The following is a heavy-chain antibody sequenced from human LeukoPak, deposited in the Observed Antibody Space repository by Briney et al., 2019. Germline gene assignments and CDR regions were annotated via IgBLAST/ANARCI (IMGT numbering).Heavy chain of an antibody. V-gene: IGHV3-7*03. J-gene: IGHJ3*02. CDR3: ARSEGSEKDDAFDI. CDR1: GFTFSTCW. CDR2: MNQDGSLQ. Sequence: PGGSLRLSRAASGFTFSTCWMNWVRQAPGTGLEWVANMNQDGSLQYYVDSVKGRFTISRDNAKNSLYLQMNSLRAEDTAVYYCARSEGSEKDDAFDIWGQGTMVTVSS. D-gene: IGHD3-3*01.